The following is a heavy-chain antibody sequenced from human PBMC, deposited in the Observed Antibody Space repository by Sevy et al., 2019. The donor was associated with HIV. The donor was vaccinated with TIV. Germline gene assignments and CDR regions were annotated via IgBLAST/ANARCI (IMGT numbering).Heavy chain of an antibody. CDR3: TTDHRRDGIVVVPFEY. CDR1: GFTSSNAW. CDR2: IRSKAGGGTT. J-gene: IGHJ4*02. D-gene: IGHD2-15*01. V-gene: IGHV3-15*01. Sequence: GGSLRLSCAASGFTSSNAWMSWVRQSPGKGLEWVGRIRSKAGGGTTDYATIVKGKFTISRDDSRDILYLQLNSLETEDTAVYYCTTDHRRDGIVVVPFEYWGQGTLVTVSS.